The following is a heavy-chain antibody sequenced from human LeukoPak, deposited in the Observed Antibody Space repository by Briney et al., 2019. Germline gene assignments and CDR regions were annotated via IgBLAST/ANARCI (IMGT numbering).Heavy chain of an antibody. CDR2: MNPLSGNT. J-gene: IGHJ4*02. CDR3: VRSLAVDGTRAY. Sequence: VASVKVSCTASGYSFVTSDINWVRQAAGQGLEWMGWMNPLSGNTGYAQKFQGRVTMTRNTSTGTAYMELSSLRSEDTAVYYCVRSLAVDGTRAYWGQGTPVIVSS. V-gene: IGHV1-8*01. CDR1: GYSFVTSD. D-gene: IGHD6-19*01.